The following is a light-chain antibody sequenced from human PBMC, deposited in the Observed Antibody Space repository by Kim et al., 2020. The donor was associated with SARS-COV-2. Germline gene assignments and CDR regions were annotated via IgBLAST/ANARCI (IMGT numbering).Light chain of an antibody. V-gene: IGKV4-1*01. J-gene: IGKJ4*01. CDR2: WAS. Sequence: DIVMTKSPDSLAVSLGERATINCKSSQSVLYTSNNKNSLVWYQQKAGQPPKALIFWASTRESGVPDRFSGSGSGTDFTLTISSLQAEDVAVYYCQQYYTIPLTFGGGTKVDIK. CDR3: QQYYTIPLT. CDR1: QSVLYTSNNKNS.